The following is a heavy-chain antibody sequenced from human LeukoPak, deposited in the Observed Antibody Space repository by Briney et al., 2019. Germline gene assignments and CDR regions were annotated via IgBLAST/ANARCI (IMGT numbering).Heavy chain of an antibody. V-gene: IGHV3-21*01. CDR2: ISSSSSYI. CDR3: ARALGGYCSSTSCYTDYSYYYMGV. CDR1: GFTFSSYA. J-gene: IGHJ6*03. D-gene: IGHD2-2*02. Sequence: GGSLRLSCAASGFTFSSYAMSWVRQAPGKGLEWVSSISSSSSYIYYADSVKGRFTISRDNAKNSLYLQMNSLRAEDTAVYYCARALGGYCSSTSCYTDYSYYYMGVWGKGTTVTVSS.